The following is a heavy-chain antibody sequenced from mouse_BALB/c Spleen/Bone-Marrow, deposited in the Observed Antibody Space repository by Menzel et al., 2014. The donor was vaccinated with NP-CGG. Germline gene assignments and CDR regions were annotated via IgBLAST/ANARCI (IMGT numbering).Heavy chain of an antibody. J-gene: IGHJ2*01. CDR1: GYTFTNYW. CDR2: IEPSDSYT. CDR3: ARGRTTVVSDY. V-gene: IGHV1-69*02. D-gene: IGHD1-1*01. Sequence: QLQQSGADLVKPGASVKVSCKASGYTFTNYWMQWVKQRPGQGLEWIGEIEPSDSYTNYNQDFRGKATLTVDKSSSTAYMQLSSLTSEDSAVYYCARGRTTVVSDYWGQGTPLTVSS.